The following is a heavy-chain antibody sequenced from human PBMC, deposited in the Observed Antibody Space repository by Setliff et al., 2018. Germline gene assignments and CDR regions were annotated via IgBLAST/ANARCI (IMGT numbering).Heavy chain of an antibody. CDR2: IGHTGSI. V-gene: IGHV4-38-2*02. J-gene: IGHJ4*02. Sequence: SETLSLTCTVSGYSISSGYIWGWIRQPPGKGLEWVGNIGHTGSINYNPSLKSRLTISRDTSKNQVSLRLNPVTATDTAVYYCARDLGHGGDSDYWGQGILVTVSS. D-gene: IGHD2-21*02. CDR3: ARDLGHGGDSDY. CDR1: GYSISSGYI.